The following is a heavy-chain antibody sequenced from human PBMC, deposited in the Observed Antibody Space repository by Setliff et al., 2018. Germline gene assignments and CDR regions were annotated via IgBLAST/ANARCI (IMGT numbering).Heavy chain of an antibody. CDR2: IRSKAYGETT. V-gene: IGHV3-49*04. Sequence: PGGSLRLSCTASGLTFGDYAMGWVRQAPGKGLEWVGYIRSKAYGETTEYAASVEDRFTISRDDPKNTAYLQMNSLKTDDTGVYYCARDRSPNPDSVVVPPADPPFGDWGQGTLVTVSS. CDR1: GLTFGDYA. D-gene: IGHD2-2*01. CDR3: ARDRSPNPDSVVVPPADPPFGD. J-gene: IGHJ4*02.